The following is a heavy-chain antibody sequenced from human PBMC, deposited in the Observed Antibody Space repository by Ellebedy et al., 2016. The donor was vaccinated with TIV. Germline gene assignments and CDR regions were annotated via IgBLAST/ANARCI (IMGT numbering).Heavy chain of an antibody. D-gene: IGHD3-10*01. Sequence: GESLKISCAASGFTFSSYNMNWVRQAPGMGLEWVSSISSSSSYIYYAVSVKGRFTISRDNAKNSLYLQMNSLRAEDTAVYYCASMVPFDYWGQGTLVTVSS. CDR2: ISSSSSYI. J-gene: IGHJ4*02. CDR3: ASMVPFDY. V-gene: IGHV3-21*01. CDR1: GFTFSSYN.